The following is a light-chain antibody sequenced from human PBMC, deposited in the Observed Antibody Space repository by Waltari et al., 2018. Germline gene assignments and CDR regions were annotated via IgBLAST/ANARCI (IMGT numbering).Light chain of an antibody. V-gene: IGLV2-8*01. CDR1: SSDVGGHNF. J-gene: IGLJ1*01. CDR3: CSYAGSDTPYV. Sequence: QSALTQPPSASGSPGQSVTIPCTGTSSDVGGHNFLSWYQQHPGKAPKVIIYEVTKRPSGVPDRFSGSKSGNTASLTVSGLQTEDEADYYCCSYAGSDTPYVFGTGTTVTVL. CDR2: EVT.